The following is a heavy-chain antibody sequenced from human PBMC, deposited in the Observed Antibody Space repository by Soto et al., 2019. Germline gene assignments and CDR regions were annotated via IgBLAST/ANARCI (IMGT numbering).Heavy chain of an antibody. CDR2: ISVYNGYT. D-gene: IGHD6-19*01. V-gene: IGHV1-18*01. Sequence: SVKFSCKAPGYTFTSYVLCWVRQAPGQVLECMVWISVYNGYTGXXXKLQGRVXXTTDTSTSTAXMELRXLRSDDTAGYYCARHVPSYSSGWY. J-gene: IGHJ2*01. CDR3: ARHVPSYSSGWY. CDR1: GYTFTSYV.